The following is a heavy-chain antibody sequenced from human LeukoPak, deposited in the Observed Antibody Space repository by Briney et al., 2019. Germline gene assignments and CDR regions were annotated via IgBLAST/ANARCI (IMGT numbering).Heavy chain of an antibody. V-gene: IGHV1-3*01. CDR3: ARGGYFDWLFDY. Sequence: ASVKVSCKASGYIFNDYVIHWVRQAPGQRFEWMGWIDADNGDTRSSQKFQGRVTISRDTSANTAYMELSSLRSGDTAVYYCARGGYFDWLFDYWGQGTLVTVSS. CDR1: GYIFNDYV. J-gene: IGHJ4*02. D-gene: IGHD3-9*01. CDR2: IDADNGDT.